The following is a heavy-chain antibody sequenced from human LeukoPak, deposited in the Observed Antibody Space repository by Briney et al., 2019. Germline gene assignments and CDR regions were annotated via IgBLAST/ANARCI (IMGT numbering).Heavy chain of an antibody. CDR1: GFTFRSYE. CDR3: ARVYFGTSMIWGVYDI. Sequence: GGSLRLSCAASGFTFRSYEMNWVRQAPGKGLEWVSYISHGDSTIYFADSVKGRFTISRDNAKNSLYLQMDSLRVEDTAVYYCARVYFGTSMIWGVYDIWGRGTMITVSS. D-gene: IGHD1-7*01. CDR2: ISHGDSTI. V-gene: IGHV3-48*03. J-gene: IGHJ3*02.